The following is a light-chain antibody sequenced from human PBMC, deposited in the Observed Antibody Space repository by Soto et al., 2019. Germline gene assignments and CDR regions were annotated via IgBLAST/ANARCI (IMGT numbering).Light chain of an antibody. J-gene: IGLJ2*01. CDR1: SSNIGSNY. CDR2: RNN. CDR3: AAWDDSLSGVV. V-gene: IGLV1-47*01. Sequence: QSVLTQPPSASGTPGQRVTISWSGSSSNIGSNYVFWYQHLPGTAPKLLIYRNNQRPSGVPDRFSGSKSGTSASLAISGLRSEDETDYYCAAWDDSLSGVVFGGGTKVTVL.